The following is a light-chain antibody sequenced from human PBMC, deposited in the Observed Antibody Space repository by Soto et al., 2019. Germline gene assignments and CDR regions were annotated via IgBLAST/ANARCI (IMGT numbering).Light chain of an antibody. CDR1: QSVSSN. Sequence: IVMPQSPATLSVSPGERATLSCRASQSVSSNLAWYQQRPGQGPRLLIYGASTRATGIPARFSGSGSGTEFTLTISSLQSEDFAVYYCQQYKNWPHTFGQGTKVDIK. CDR2: GAS. CDR3: QQYKNWPHT. J-gene: IGKJ1*01. V-gene: IGKV3-15*01.